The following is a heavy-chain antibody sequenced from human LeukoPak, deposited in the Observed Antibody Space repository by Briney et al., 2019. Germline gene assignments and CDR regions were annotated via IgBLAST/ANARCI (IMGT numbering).Heavy chain of an antibody. CDR3: ARGLHLGWYKGSYFQH. CDR1: GGSISSGGYY. Sequence: SQTLSLTCTVSGGSISSGGYYWSWIRQHPGKGLEWIGYIYYSGSTYYNPSLKSRVTISVDTSKNQFSLKLSSVTAADTAVYYCARGLHLGWYKGSYFQHWGQGTLVTVSS. D-gene: IGHD6-19*01. V-gene: IGHV4-31*03. CDR2: IYYSGST. J-gene: IGHJ1*01.